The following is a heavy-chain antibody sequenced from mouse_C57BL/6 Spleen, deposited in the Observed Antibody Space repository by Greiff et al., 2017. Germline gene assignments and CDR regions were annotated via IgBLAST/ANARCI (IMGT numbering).Heavy chain of an antibody. V-gene: IGHV5-17*01. CDR3: ARWTMIRNYAMGY. Sequence: EVNVVESGGGLVKPGGSLKLSCAASGFTFSDYGMHWVRQAPEKGLEWVAYISSGSSTIYYADTVKGRFTISRDNAKNTLFLQMTSLRSEDTAMYYCARWTMIRNYAMGYWGQGTSVTVSS. CDR2: ISSGSSTI. J-gene: IGHJ4*01. CDR1: GFTFSDYG. D-gene: IGHD2-4*01.